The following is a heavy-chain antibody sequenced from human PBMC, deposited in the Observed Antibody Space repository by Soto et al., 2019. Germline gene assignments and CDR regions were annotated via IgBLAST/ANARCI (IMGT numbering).Heavy chain of an antibody. V-gene: IGHV1-24*01. J-gene: IGHJ4*02. Sequence: RASVKVSCKVSGYTLTELSMHWVRQAPGKGLEWMGGFDPEDGETIYAQKFQGRVTMTEDTSTDTAYMELSSLRSEDTAVYYCATGRYCSGGSCYEIDYWGQGTLVTVS. CDR2: FDPEDGET. CDR1: GYTLTELS. CDR3: ATGRYCSGGSCYEIDY. D-gene: IGHD2-15*01.